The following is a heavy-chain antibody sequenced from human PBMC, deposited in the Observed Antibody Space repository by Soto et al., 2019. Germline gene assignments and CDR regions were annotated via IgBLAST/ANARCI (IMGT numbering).Heavy chain of an antibody. CDR3: ARDRLARGIPVAGRIDY. Sequence: GGSLRLSYAASGFTFSSYAVSWVRQAPGKGLEWVSTISGSGGSTYYADSVKGRFTISRDDADNSLYLQMNSLRVEDTAVYYCARDRLARGIPVAGRIDYWGQGALVTVSS. V-gene: IGHV3-23*01. D-gene: IGHD6-19*01. J-gene: IGHJ4*02. CDR1: GFTFSSYA. CDR2: ISGSGGST.